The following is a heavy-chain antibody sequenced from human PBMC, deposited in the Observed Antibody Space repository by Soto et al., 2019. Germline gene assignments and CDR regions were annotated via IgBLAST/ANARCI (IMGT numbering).Heavy chain of an antibody. V-gene: IGHV1-18*01. Sequence: QGQLVQSGAEVKKPGASVKLSCKASGFTFSNYGLNRVRQAPGQGLEWMGWVSANNGHTNYAQNLQGRVSMTTDTSTSTAYMELRGLTFDDTAVYYCARDIESVTAKHFFYYYAMDVWGQGTTVTVSS. CDR2: VSANNGHT. D-gene: IGHD2-8*01. CDR3: ARDIESVTAKHFFYYYAMDV. J-gene: IGHJ6*02. CDR1: GFTFSNYG.